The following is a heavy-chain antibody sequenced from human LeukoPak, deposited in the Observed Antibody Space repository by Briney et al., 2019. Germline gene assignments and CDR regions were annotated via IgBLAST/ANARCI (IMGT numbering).Heavy chain of an antibody. V-gene: IGHV1-2*02. D-gene: IGHD3-22*01. J-gene: IGHJ4*02. Sequence: ASVKVSCKASGYTFTSYGISWVRQAPGQGLEWMGWINPNSGGTNYAQKFQGRVTMTRDTSISTAYMELSRLRSDDTAVYYCARDLVGYYYDSSGYYQIDYWGQGTLVTVSS. CDR3: ARDLVGYYYDSSGYYQIDY. CDR1: GYTFTSYG. CDR2: INPNSGGT.